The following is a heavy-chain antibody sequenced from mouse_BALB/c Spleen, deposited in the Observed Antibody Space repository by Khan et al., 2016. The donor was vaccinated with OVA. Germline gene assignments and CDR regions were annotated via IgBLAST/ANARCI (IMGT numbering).Heavy chain of an antibody. J-gene: IGHJ3*01. CDR2: IRNKANGYTT. CDR3: ARDIKGGYYGAWFAY. V-gene: IGHV7-3*02. CDR1: GFTFTDYY. D-gene: IGHD2-13*01. Sequence: EVELVESGGGLVQPGGSLRLSCATSGFTFTDYYMSWVRQPPGKALEWLGFIRNKANGYTTEYSASVKGRFTISRDNSQNILYLQMNTLRAEDSATYYCARDIKGGYYGAWFAYWGQGTLVTVSA.